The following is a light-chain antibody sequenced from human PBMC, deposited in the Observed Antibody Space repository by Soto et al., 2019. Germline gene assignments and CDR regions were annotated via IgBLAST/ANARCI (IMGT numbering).Light chain of an antibody. CDR3: SSYSRSTSLV. Sequence: QSALTQPASVSGSPGQSITVSCTGTSSDVGGYNYVSWYQQYPGKAPKLIIYDVTNRPSGVSDRFSGSKSGNTASLTISGLQAEDEGDFYCSSYSRSTSLVFGTGTKLTVL. J-gene: IGLJ1*01. CDR2: DVT. CDR1: SSDVGGYNY. V-gene: IGLV2-14*01.